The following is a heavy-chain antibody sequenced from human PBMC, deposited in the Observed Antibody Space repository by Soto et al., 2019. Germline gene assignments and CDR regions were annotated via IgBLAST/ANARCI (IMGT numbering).Heavy chain of an antibody. D-gene: IGHD3-22*01. Sequence: ASVKVSCKASGYTFTGYYMHWVRQAPGQGLEWMGWINPNSGGTNYAQKFQGWVTMTRDTSISTAYMELSRLRSDDTAVYYCAREGRDSSGFHNWFDPWGQGTLVTVSS. V-gene: IGHV1-2*04. CDR1: GYTFTGYY. CDR3: AREGRDSSGFHNWFDP. J-gene: IGHJ5*02. CDR2: INPNSGGT.